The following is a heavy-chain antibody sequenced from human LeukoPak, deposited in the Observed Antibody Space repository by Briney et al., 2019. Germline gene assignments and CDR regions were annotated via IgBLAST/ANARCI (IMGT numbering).Heavy chain of an antibody. D-gene: IGHD2-21*01. V-gene: IGHV4-30-4*01. CDR3: ARDGSGVVASHFDY. Sequence: SETLSLTCTVSGGSISSGDYYWSWIRQPPGQGLEWIGYIYYSGSTYYNPSLKSRVTISVDTSKNQFSLKLSSVTAADTAVYYCARDGSGVVASHFDYWGQGALVTVSS. CDR1: GGSISSGDYY. CDR2: IYYSGST. J-gene: IGHJ4*02.